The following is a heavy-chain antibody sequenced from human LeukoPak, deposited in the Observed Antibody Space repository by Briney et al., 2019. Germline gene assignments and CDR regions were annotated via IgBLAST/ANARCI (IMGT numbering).Heavy chain of an antibody. CDR1: GFTFSSYE. V-gene: IGHV3-48*03. CDR3: AKDALWVPPFYGDYVDGYFDY. Sequence: PGGSLRLSCAASGFTFSSYEMNWVRQAPGKGLEWASYISSSGSTIYYADSVKGRFTISRDNAKNSLYLQMNSLRAEDTAVYYCAKDALWVPPFYGDYVDGYFDYWGQGTLVTVSS. J-gene: IGHJ4*02. CDR2: ISSSGSTI. D-gene: IGHD4-17*01.